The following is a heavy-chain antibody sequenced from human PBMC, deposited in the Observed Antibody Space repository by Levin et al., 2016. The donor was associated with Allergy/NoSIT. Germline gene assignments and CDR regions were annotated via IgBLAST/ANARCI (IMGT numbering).Heavy chain of an antibody. CDR2: IFYSGTT. J-gene: IGHJ4*02. D-gene: IGHD7-27*01. Sequence: SETLSLTCTVSGGSLNSYYWSWIRQPPGKALEWLGYIFYSGTTNYKPSLRSRITISLDTSKNQFSLRLDSVTAADTAVYYCAGHPKTGAIDYWGQGTLVTVSS. CDR3: AGHPKTGAIDY. V-gene: IGHV4-59*08. CDR1: GGSLNSYY.